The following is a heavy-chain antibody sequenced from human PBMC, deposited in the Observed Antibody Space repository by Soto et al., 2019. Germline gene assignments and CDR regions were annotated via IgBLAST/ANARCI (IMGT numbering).Heavy chain of an antibody. J-gene: IGHJ6*02. Sequence: ESLNISCKGSGYSFTSYWISWVRQMPGKGLEWMGRIDPSDSYTNYSPSFQGHVTISADKSISTAYLQWSSLKASDTAMYYCARHERITIFGVVHYYYYGMDVWGQGTTVNVSS. CDR2: IDPSDSYT. CDR1: GYSFTSYW. D-gene: IGHD3-3*01. V-gene: IGHV5-10-1*01. CDR3: ARHERITIFGVVHYYYYGMDV.